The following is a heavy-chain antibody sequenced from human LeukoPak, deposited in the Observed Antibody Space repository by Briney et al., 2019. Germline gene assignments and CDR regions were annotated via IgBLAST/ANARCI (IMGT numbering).Heavy chain of an antibody. V-gene: IGHV1-18*01. J-gene: IGHJ4*02. CDR3: ASTAAAGYFDY. D-gene: IGHD6-13*01. CDR1: GYTFSSYG. Sequence: GASVKVSCKASGYTFSSYGISWVRQAPGQGLEWMGWISAYNGNTNYAQKLQGRVTMTTDTSTSTAYMELRSLRSDDTAVYYCASTAAAGYFDYWGQGTLVTVSS. CDR2: ISAYNGNT.